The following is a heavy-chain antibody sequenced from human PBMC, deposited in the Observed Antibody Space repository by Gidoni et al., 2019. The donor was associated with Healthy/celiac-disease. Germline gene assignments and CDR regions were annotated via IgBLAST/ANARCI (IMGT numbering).Heavy chain of an antibody. CDR3: ARVGTMVRGRDYYYYMDV. CDR1: ALPFTRYW. Sequence: EVQLVESGGGLVQPGGSLRLPCAASALPFTRYWRSWVRQAPGKGLEWVANIKQEGSEKYYVDSVKGRFTISRDNAKNSLYLQMNSLRAEDTAVYYCARVGTMVRGRDYYYYMDVWGKGTTFTVSS. CDR2: IKQEGSEK. J-gene: IGHJ6*03. D-gene: IGHD3-10*01. V-gene: IGHV3-7*04.